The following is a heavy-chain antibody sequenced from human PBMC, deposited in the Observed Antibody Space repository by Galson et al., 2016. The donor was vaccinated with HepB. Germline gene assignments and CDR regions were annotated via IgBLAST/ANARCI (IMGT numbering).Heavy chain of an antibody. D-gene: IGHD1-26*01. CDR1: GGSISTSSYY. J-gene: IGHJ6*02. CDR3: VRHFPNEGEVGSTLRYYYCGMDV. CDR2: VHYRGTT. Sequence: SETLSLTCTVSGGSISTSSYYWGWIRQPPGKGLEWIGTVHYRGTTYYNPSLKSRVTMSVDKSKNQFFLRLSSVTAADTAVYYCVRHFPNEGEVGSTLRYYYCGMDVWGQGTTVAVSS. V-gene: IGHV4-39*01.